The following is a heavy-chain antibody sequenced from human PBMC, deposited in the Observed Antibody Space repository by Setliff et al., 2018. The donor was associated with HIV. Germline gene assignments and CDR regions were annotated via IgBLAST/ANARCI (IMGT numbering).Heavy chain of an antibody. CDR3: ARHRHIAAGTLDAFDI. Sequence: PGESLKISCKGSGYIFTSNWIGWVRQMPGKGLEWMGIIHPVDSDTRYSPSFQGQVTISADKSISTAYLQWSTLKASDTVIYYCARHRHIAAGTLDAFDIWGQGTVVTVSS. CDR2: IHPVDSDT. D-gene: IGHD6-13*01. CDR1: GYIFTSNW. J-gene: IGHJ3*02. V-gene: IGHV5-51*01.